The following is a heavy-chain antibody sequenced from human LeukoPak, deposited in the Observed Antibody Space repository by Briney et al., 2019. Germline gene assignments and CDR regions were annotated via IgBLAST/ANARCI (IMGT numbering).Heavy chain of an antibody. V-gene: IGHV3-23*01. Sequence: GGSLRLSCTVSGFTFGNYAMTWVRQGPGKGLESVSSASTDGTPYYASSVKGRFTISRDNSKSTLYLRMNSLRAEDTAVYYCAKLRHGGYYSYMDVWGKGTTVTVSS. J-gene: IGHJ6*03. D-gene: IGHD2-21*01. CDR1: GFTFGNYA. CDR2: ASTDGTP. CDR3: AKLRHGGYYSYMDV.